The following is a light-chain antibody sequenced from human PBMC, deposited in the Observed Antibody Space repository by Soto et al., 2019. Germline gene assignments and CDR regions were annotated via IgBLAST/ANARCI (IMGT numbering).Light chain of an antibody. CDR1: QGIRND. CDR2: TVS. Sequence: AIQMTQSPSSLSASVGDRVTITCRASQGIRNDLGWYQQKPGKAPKLLIYTVSNLQSGVPSRFSGSGSGTDFTLTISSLQPEDFATYYCLQDYNYWTFGQGTKVEIK. J-gene: IGKJ1*01. V-gene: IGKV1-6*01. CDR3: LQDYNYWT.